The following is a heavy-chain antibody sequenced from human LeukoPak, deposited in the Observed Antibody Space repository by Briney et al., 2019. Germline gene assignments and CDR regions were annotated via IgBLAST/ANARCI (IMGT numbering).Heavy chain of an antibody. V-gene: IGHV3-23*01. CDR1: GFTFSSYA. CDR3: AKDVGDLSFDY. J-gene: IGHJ4*02. CDR2: ISGSGGGT. D-gene: IGHD3-10*01. Sequence: GGSLRLSCAASGFTFSSYAMSWVRQAPGKGLEWVSAISGSGGGTYYADSVKGRFTISRDNSKDTLYLQMNSLRAEDTAVYYCAKDVGDLSFDYWGQGTLVTVSS.